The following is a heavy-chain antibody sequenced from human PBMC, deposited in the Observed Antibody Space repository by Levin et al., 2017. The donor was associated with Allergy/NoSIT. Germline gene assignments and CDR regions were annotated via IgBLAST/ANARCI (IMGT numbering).Heavy chain of an antibody. CDR2: TYSGGNT. V-gene: IGHV3-53*01. CDR1: GFIVGSHY. J-gene: IGHJ6*03. D-gene: IGHD2-21*01. CDR3: ARILGYCGGDYCYKGHYMDV. Sequence: GESLKISCAASGFIVGSHYMSWVRQAPGKGLEWVSVTYSGGNTDYADSVKGRFTVSRDNSKSTLNLQMDSLKVEDTAVYYCARILGYCGGDYCYKGHYMDVWGKGTTVTVSS.